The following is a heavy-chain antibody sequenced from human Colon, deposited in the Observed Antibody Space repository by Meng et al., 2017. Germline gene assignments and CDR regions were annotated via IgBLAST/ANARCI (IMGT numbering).Heavy chain of an antibody. CDR1: GFTWSNCA. CDR3: AKKTAGSGYQPFDS. J-gene: IGHJ4*02. CDR2: ITSDGSFT. Sequence: GGSLRLSCAASGFTWSNCAMSWVRQAPGQGLEWVSTITSDGSFTNYAGSVKGRFTISRDISKNSLYLQMHSLRAEYTAVYYCAKKTAGSGYQPFDSWGQGTRVTFSS. V-gene: IGHV3-23*01. D-gene: IGHD3-22*01.